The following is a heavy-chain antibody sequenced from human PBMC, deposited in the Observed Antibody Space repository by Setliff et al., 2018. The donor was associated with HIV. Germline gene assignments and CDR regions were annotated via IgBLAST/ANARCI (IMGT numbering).Heavy chain of an antibody. D-gene: IGHD3-10*01. J-gene: IGHJ4*02. V-gene: IGHV4-30-4*08. CDR1: GGSISSGDYY. CDR2: IYYSGST. CDR3: ARITPYGSGYY. Sequence: NPSETLSLTCTVSGGSISSGDYYWSWIRQPPGKGLEWIGYIYYSGSTYYNPSLKSRLTILVDTSKNQFSLKLSSVTAADTAVYYCARITPYGSGYYWGQGTLVTVS.